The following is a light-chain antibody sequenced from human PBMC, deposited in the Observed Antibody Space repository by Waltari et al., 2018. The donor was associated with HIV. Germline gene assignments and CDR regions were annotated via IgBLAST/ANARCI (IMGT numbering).Light chain of an antibody. CDR2: EVS. V-gene: IGLV2-14*03. J-gene: IGLJ2*01. Sequence: QSALSQPASVSGSFGQSITISCTGTSSDVGGYQYVSWYQQQPGKAPQLLISEVSNRPSGVSSRFSGSKSGNTASLTIFWLQAEDEADYYCSSYTKRDTVVFGGGTKLTVV. CDR1: SSDVGGYQY. CDR3: SSYTKRDTVV.